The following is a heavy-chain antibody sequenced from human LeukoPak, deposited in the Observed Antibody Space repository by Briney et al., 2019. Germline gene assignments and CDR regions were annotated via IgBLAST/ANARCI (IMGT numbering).Heavy chain of an antibody. CDR2: ISYDGSNK. Sequence: GGSLRLSCAASGFTFSSYGMHWVRQAPGKGLEWVAVISYDGSNKYYADSVKGRFTISRDNSKNTLYLQMNSLRAEDTAVYYCAKLSITGTAKDYWGQGTLVTVSS. CDR1: GFTFSSYG. D-gene: IGHD1-7*01. J-gene: IGHJ4*02. CDR3: AKLSITGTAKDY. V-gene: IGHV3-30*18.